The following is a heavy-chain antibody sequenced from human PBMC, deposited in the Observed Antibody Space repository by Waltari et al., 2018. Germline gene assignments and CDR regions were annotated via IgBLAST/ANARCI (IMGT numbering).Heavy chain of an antibody. D-gene: IGHD3-10*01. CDR1: GGSISSGDYY. CDR2: IYYSGST. CDR3: ARDGSGSYYDY. J-gene: IGHJ4*02. Sequence: QVQLQESGPGLVKPSQTLSLTCTVSGGSISSGDYYWSWIRQPPGKGLEWIGYIYYSGSTYDKPSLKSRVTISVDTSKNQCSLKLSSVTAAGTAVYYCARDGSGSYYDYWGQGTLVTVSS. V-gene: IGHV4-30-4*08.